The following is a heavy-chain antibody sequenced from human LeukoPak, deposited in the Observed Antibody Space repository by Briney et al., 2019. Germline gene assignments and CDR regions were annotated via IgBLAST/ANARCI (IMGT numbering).Heavy chain of an antibody. J-gene: IGHJ4*02. CDR2: IGAAGSPT. CDR1: GFTGDSNY. Sequence: GGSLRLSCAASGFTGDSNYLSWVRQAPGKGLEWVSGIGAAGSPTIYADFVKGRFTISRDNSKNTLFLQMNSLRAEDTALYYCAKGYVSTGFFDSWGQGTLVTVSS. V-gene: IGHV3-23*01. D-gene: IGHD3-16*01. CDR3: AKGYVSTGFFDS.